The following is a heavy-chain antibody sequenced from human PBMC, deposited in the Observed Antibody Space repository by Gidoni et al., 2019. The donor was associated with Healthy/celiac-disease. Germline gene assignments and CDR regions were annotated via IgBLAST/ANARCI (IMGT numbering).Heavy chain of an antibody. D-gene: IGHD6-19*01. J-gene: IGHJ4*02. CDR3: AKASGIAVADHDY. V-gene: IGHV3-23*01. Sequence: EVQLLESGGGLVQPGGSLRLSCAASGFPFSSYARSWVRQAPGKGLEWVSAISGSGGSTYYADSVKGRFTISRDNSKNTLYLQMNSLRAEDTAVYYCAKASGIAVADHDYWGQGTLVTVSS. CDR2: ISGSGGST. CDR1: GFPFSSYA.